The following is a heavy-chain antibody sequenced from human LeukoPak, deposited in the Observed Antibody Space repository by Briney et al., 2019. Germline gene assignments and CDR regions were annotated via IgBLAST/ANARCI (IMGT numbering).Heavy chain of an antibody. CDR2: IYGNSGSR. D-gene: IGHD5-24*01. J-gene: IGHJ4*02. CDR3: PKDLRQGDGYWDIDS. CDR1: GFTFSSYA. Sequence: PGGSLRLSCAASGFTFSSYAMSWVRPAPGKGLEWGSGIYGNSGSRYSADSVKGRFSTSRDNSKNTLYLQRDGLRVEDTAVYYGPKDLRQGDGYWDIDSWGQGALVTVSS. V-gene: IGHV3-23*01.